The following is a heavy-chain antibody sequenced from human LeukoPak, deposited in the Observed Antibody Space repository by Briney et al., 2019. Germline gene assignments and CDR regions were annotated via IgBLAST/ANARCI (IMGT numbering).Heavy chain of an antibody. V-gene: IGHV4-59*07. Sequence: SDTLSLTCTVSGGSISSYYWSWIRQPPGKGLEWIGYLYSSGSTNYNPSLESRVTITEDTSKNQLSLRLNSVTAADMAAYYCARAFRGGYYMDVWGKGTTVTVSS. D-gene: IGHD3-16*01. CDR1: GGSISSYY. J-gene: IGHJ6*03. CDR3: ARAFRGGYYMDV. CDR2: LYSSGST.